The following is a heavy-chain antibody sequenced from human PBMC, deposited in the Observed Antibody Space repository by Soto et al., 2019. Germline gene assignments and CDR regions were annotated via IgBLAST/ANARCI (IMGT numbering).Heavy chain of an antibody. D-gene: IGHD3-10*01. CDR1: GASIGSGSYS. CDR2: LHHSGDT. Sequence: QLQLQESGSGLVRPSQTLSLTCTVSGASIGSGSYSWNWIRQPPGKGLEWIGYLHHSGDTYFNPSLRRRVSRSVDRSNNQFSLKLISVTAVDTAVYYCARFPLWFGELDYWGQGALVTVSS. V-gene: IGHV4-30-2*01. J-gene: IGHJ4*02. CDR3: ARFPLWFGELDY.